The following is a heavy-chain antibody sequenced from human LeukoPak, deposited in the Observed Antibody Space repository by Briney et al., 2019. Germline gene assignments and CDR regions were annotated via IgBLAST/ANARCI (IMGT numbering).Heavy chain of an antibody. J-gene: IGHJ4*02. CDR3: TTVGSLWFGELYSRFDY. V-gene: IGHV3-15*01. CDR1: GFSFSSYA. D-gene: IGHD3-10*01. CDR2: IKSKTDGGTT. Sequence: PGGSLRLSCAASGFSFSSYAMSWVRQAPGKGLEWVGRIKSKTDGGTTDYAAPVKGRSTISRDDSKNTLYLQMNSLKTEDTAVYYCTTVGSLWFGELYSRFDYWGQGTLVTVSS.